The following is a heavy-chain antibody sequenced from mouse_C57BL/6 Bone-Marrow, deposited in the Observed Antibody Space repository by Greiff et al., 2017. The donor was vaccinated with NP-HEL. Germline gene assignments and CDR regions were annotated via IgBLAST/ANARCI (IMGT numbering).Heavy chain of an antibody. Sequence: QVQLKQSGAELAKPGASVKLSCKASGYTFTEYTIHWVKQRSGQGLEWIGWFYPGSGSIKYNEKFKDKATLTADKSSSTVYMELSRLTSEDSAVYFCARHEDDDYDDYYAMDYWGQGTSVTVAS. CDR3: ARHEDDDYDDYYAMDY. J-gene: IGHJ4*01. CDR1: GYTFTEYT. V-gene: IGHV1-62-2*01. CDR2: FYPGSGSI. D-gene: IGHD2-4*01.